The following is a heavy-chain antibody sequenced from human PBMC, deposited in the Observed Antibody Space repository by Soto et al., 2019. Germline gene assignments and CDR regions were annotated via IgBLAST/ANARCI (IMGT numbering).Heavy chain of an antibody. CDR1: GFTFSTSA. Sequence: RLSCTASGFTFSTSAMSWVRQAPGRGLEWVSGISGSGAGTYYADSVKGRFTISRDNSKNTLYLQMSGLRAEDAAVYYCAKGPTVFGAVISFDYYYGMYVWGQGTPVTVSS. CDR2: ISGSGAGT. CDR3: AKGPTVFGAVISFDYYYGMYV. D-gene: IGHD3-3*01. V-gene: IGHV3-23*01. J-gene: IGHJ6*02.